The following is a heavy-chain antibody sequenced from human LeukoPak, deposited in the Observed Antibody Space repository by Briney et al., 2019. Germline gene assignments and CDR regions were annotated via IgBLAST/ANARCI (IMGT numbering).Heavy chain of an antibody. J-gene: IGHJ4*02. D-gene: IGHD3-22*01. CDR3: TTEYYYDSSGYYYPPFDY. V-gene: IGHV1-8*03. CDR2: MNPNSGNT. Sequence: GASVKVSCKASGYTFTSYDINWVRQATRQGLEWMGWMNPNSGNTGYAQKFQGRVTITRNTSISTAYMELNSLKTEDTAVYYCTTEYYYDSSGYYYPPFDYWGQGTLVTVSS. CDR1: GYTFTSYD.